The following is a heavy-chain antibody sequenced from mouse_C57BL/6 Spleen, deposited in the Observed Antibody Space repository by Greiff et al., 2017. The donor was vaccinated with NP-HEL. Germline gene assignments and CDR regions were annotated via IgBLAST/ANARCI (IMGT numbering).Heavy chain of an antibody. CDR3: ARDDGNYEFAY. J-gene: IGHJ3*01. V-gene: IGHV5-4*01. CDR1: GFTFSSYA. Sequence: EVKLMESGGGLVKPGGSLKLSCAASGFTFSSYAMSWVRQTPEKRLEWVATISDGGSYTYYPDNVKGRFTISRDNAKNNLYLQMSHLKSEDTAMYYCARDDGNYEFAYWGQGTLVTVSA. D-gene: IGHD2-1*01. CDR2: ISDGGSYT.